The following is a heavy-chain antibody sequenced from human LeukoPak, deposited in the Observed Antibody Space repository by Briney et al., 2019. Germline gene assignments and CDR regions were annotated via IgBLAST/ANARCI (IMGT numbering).Heavy chain of an antibody. J-gene: IGHJ4*02. CDR2: IHYTGAT. CDR3: ARGNILTGYCFDF. Sequence: SETLSLTCAVYGGSITGYYWSWIRQTPGRGLERVGEIHYTGATSYNPSIKSRATISTDTSKNQFSLRLSSVTAADTGVYYCARGNILTGYCFDFWGQGALVTVSS. CDR1: GGSITGYY. V-gene: IGHV4-34*01. D-gene: IGHD3-9*01.